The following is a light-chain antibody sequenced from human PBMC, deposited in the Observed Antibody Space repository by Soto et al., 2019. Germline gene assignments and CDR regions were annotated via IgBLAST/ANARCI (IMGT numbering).Light chain of an antibody. CDR2: DAS. J-gene: IGKJ5*01. V-gene: IGKV3-11*01. CDR3: QQRSNWPPIT. Sequence: EIVLTQSPATLSLSPGERATLSCRASQSVSSYLAWYQQKPGQAPRLLIYDASNRATGIPARFSGSGSGTDFTLTISSLEPEDSAVYYCQQRSNWPPITLGQGTRLEMK. CDR1: QSVSSY.